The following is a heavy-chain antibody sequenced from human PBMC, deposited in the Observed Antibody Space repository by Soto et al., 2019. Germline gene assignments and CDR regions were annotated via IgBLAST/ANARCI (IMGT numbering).Heavy chain of an antibody. CDR2: IYPGDSDT. D-gene: IGHD3-9*01. V-gene: IGHV5-51*01. CDR3: ARYRDYDILTGYPYGMDV. Sequence: GESLKISCKGSGYSFTSYWIGWVRQMPGKGLEWMGIIYPGDSDTRYSLSFQGQVTISADKSISTAYLQWSSLKASDTAMYYCARYRDYDILTGYPYGMDVWGQGTTVTVSS. CDR1: GYSFTSYW. J-gene: IGHJ6*02.